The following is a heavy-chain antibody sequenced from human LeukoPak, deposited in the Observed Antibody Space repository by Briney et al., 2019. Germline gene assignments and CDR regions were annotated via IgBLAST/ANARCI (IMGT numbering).Heavy chain of an antibody. J-gene: IGHJ4*02. D-gene: IGHD5-18*01. CDR2: ISGSGGST. Sequence: GGSLRLSCAASGFTVSSNYISWVRQAPGKGLEWVSAISGSGGSTYYADSVKGRFTISRDNSKNTLYLQMNSLRAEDTAVYYCAKRPKLWLYYFDYWGQGTLVTVSS. CDR3: AKRPKLWLYYFDY. CDR1: GFTVSSNY. V-gene: IGHV3-23*01.